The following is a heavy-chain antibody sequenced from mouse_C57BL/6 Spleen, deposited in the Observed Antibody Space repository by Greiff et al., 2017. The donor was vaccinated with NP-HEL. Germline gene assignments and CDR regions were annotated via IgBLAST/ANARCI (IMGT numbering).Heavy chain of an antibody. D-gene: IGHD4-1*01. CDR3: ARNSLGRYWYFDV. Sequence: VQLQQSGPELVKPGASVKIPCKASGYTFTDYNMDWVKQSHGKSLEWIGDINPNNGGTIYNQKFKGKATLTVDKSSSTAYMELRSLTSEDTAVYYCARNSLGRYWYFDVWGTGTTVTVSS. V-gene: IGHV1-18*01. J-gene: IGHJ1*03. CDR2: INPNNGGT. CDR1: GYTFTDYN.